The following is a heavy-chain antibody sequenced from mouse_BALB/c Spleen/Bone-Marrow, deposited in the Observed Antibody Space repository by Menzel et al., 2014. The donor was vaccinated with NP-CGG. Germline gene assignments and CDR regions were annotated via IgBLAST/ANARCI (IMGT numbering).Heavy chain of an antibody. J-gene: IGHJ3*01. CDR2: IWSGGST. V-gene: IGHV2-2*02. Sequence: AQLQQSGPGLVQPSQSLSITCTVSGFSLTSYGVHWVRQSPGKGLEWLVVIWSGGSTDYNAAFISRLSISKDNSKSQVLFKMSSLQANDTAIYYCARNSRGYGNSFAYWGQGTLVTVSA. CDR3: ARNSRGYGNSFAY. D-gene: IGHD2-10*02. CDR1: GFSLTSYG.